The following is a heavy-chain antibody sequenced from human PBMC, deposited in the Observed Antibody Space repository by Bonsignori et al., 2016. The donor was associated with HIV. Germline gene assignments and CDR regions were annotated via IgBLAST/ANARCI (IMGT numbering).Heavy chain of an antibody. D-gene: IGHD6-13*01. CDR2: MNPNSGNT. J-gene: IGHJ4*02. CDR3: ARGGQQLGDY. V-gene: IGHV1-8*01. Sequence: ASVKVSCKASGYTFSNYDIIWVRQATGQGLEWMGWMNPNSGNTGYAQKFQGRVTMTRNTSISTAYMELSSLRSEDTAVYYCARGGQQLGDYWGQGTLVTVSS. CDR1: GYTFSNYD.